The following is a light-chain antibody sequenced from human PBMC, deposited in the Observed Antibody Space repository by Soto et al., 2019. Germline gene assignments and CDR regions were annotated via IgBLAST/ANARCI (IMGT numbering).Light chain of an antibody. V-gene: IGLV2-14*01. CDR2: DVS. CDR3: SSYTSSSTRV. Sequence: QSALTQPASVSGSPGQSITISCTGTSSDVGGYNYVSWYQQHPGKAPKLMIYDVSNRPSGVSNRFSGSKSGNTASLSISGLQDEDAADYYCSSYTSSSTRVFGTGTKLTVL. CDR1: SSDVGGYNY. J-gene: IGLJ1*01.